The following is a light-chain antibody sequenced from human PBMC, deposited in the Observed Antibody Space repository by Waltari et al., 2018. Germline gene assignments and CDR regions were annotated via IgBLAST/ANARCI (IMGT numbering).Light chain of an antibody. CDR2: KVS. CDR3: MQGTHWPVYT. CDR1: ESPLFSDGNTY. Sequence: VVMTQSPLSLPVTLGQPASISCRSSESPLFSDGNTYLNLFHQRPGQSPRRLIYKVSNRDSGVPDRFSGSGSDTVFTLKISRVEAEDVGVYYCMQGTHWPVYTFGQGTKVEIK. J-gene: IGKJ2*01. V-gene: IGKV2-30*01.